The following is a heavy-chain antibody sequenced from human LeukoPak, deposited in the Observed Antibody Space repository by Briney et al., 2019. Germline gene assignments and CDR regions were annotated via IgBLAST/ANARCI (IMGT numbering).Heavy chain of an antibody. CDR2: IYPGDSDT. D-gene: IGHD3-22*01. J-gene: IGHJ4*02. V-gene: IGHV5-51*01. CDR1: GYSFTSYW. Sequence: TGESLKISCKGSGYSFTSYWIGWVRQMPGKGLEWMGFIYPGDSDTRYSPSFQGQVTISADKSISTAYLQWSSLKASDTAMYYCASPINYYDSNGYPFDSWGQGTLVTVSS. CDR3: ASPINYYDSNGYPFDS.